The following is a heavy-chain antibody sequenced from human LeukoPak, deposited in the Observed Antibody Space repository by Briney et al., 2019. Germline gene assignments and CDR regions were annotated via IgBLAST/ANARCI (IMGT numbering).Heavy chain of an antibody. CDR3: ARRRLHKHYYMDV. CDR2: IYRSGST. Sequence: KASETLSLTCTVSGGSISSGSYYWSWIRQPPGKRLEWIGHIYRSGSTNYNPSLKSRVTISVDTSKNQFSLKLSSVTAADTAVYYCARRRLHKHYYMDVWGKGTTVTISS. J-gene: IGHJ6*03. V-gene: IGHV4-61*09. CDR1: GGSISSGSYY. D-gene: IGHD5-24*01.